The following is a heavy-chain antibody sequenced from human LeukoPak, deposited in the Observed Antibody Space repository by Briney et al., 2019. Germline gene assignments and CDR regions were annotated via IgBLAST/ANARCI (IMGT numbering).Heavy chain of an antibody. CDR3: ARSRGIVASPGDFQH. CDR2: IYYSGST. D-gene: IGHD3-22*01. Sequence: PSETLSLTCTVSGGSISSYYWSWIRQPPGKGLEWIGYIYYSGSTNYNPSLKSRVTISVDTSKNQFSLKLSSVTAADTAVYYCARSRGIVASPGDFQHWGRAPWSPSPQ. J-gene: IGHJ1*01. V-gene: IGHV4-59*01. CDR1: GGSISSYY.